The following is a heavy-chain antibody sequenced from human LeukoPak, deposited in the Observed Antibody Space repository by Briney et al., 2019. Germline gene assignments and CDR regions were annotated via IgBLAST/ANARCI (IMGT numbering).Heavy chain of an antibody. CDR2: IHYSARI. D-gene: IGHD1-26*01. CDR3: TREVRSAWASFDP. CDR1: GYSISSGYY. Sequence: MSSETLSPTCTVSGYSISSGYYWGWIRQPPGKGLEWIGSIHYSARIYYNPSLKSRLTISPDTSKNQFSLKLTSVTAADTAVYYCTREVRSAWASFDPWGQGTLVIVSS. J-gene: IGHJ5*02. V-gene: IGHV4-38-2*02.